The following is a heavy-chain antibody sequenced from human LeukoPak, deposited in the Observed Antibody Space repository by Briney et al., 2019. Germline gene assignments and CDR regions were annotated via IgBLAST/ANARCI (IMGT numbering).Heavy chain of an antibody. CDR1: GFTFSSYN. CDR3: ARGGQYCGGDCFDY. CDR2: ISSSSSYI. D-gene: IGHD2-21*01. J-gene: IGHJ4*02. Sequence: GGSLRLSCAASGFTFSSYNMNWVRQAPGKGLEWVSSISSSSSYIYYADSVKGRFTISRDNAKNSLYLQMNSLRAEDTAVYYCARGGQYCGGDCFDYWGQGTLVTVSS. V-gene: IGHV3-21*01.